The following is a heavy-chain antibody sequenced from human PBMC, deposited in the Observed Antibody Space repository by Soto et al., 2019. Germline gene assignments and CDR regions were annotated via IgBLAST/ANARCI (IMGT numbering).Heavy chain of an antibody. Sequence: AAVKVSCKASVCTFTRYYIHWVRQAPGQGLEGMGWINPITGGTNYAPKFQGRVTMTRDTSITTAYMELSRLRSDATAVYYCARNYYDSSDRDYLDYWGQGTPVTVSS. CDR3: ARNYYDSSDRDYLDY. J-gene: IGHJ4*02. D-gene: IGHD3-22*01. V-gene: IGHV1-2*02. CDR1: VCTFTRYY. CDR2: INPITGGT.